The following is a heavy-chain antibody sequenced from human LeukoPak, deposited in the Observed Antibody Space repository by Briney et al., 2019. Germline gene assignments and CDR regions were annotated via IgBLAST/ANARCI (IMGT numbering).Heavy chain of an antibody. J-gene: IGHJ3*02. Sequence: ASVKVSCKASGYAFDSYGISWVRQAPRQGLEWMGWISSYNDNTNYAEKFQGRVTMTTDTSTRTAYMELRSLRSDDTAMYYCARVPVIVARLPFDAFDIWGQGTMVTVSS. D-gene: IGHD6-6*01. CDR3: ARVPVIVARLPFDAFDI. V-gene: IGHV1-18*01. CDR1: GYAFDSYG. CDR2: ISSYNDNT.